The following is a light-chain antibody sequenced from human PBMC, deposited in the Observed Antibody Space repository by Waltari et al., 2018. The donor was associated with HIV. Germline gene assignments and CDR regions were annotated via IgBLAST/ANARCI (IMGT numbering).Light chain of an antibody. CDR2: DVS. Sequence: QSALTQPASVSGSPGQSITISCTGTSSDIGSYNRVSWYQQHPRKAPKLMIYDVSNRPSGVSDRFSGSKSGNTASLTISGLQAEDEAHYYCSSYTTSSTFFGGGTKLTVL. J-gene: IGLJ2*01. V-gene: IGLV2-14*01. CDR3: SSYTTSSTF. CDR1: SSDIGSYNR.